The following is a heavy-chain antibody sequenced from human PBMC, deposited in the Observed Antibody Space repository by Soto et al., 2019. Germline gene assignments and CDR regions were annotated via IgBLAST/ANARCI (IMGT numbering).Heavy chain of an antibody. J-gene: IGHJ3*02. CDR3: ARRPDAFDI. Sequence: GGTLRLSCTTSTLRFSCHTMSWVRQAPGKGLEWVSDINNSGHYTYYADSVKGRFTISRDNSKNTMFLQMNNLRVEDTAMYYCARRPDAFDIWGQGTMVTVSS. V-gene: IGHV3-23*01. CDR2: INNSGHYT. CDR1: TLRFSCHT.